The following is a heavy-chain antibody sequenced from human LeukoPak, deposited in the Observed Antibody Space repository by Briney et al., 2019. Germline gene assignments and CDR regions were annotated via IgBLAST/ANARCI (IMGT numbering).Heavy chain of an antibody. V-gene: IGHV3-7*05. D-gene: IGHD6-13*01. CDR3: ARCIAAAGYYYYGMDA. Sequence: GGCLRLSCAASAFTFRTYWMSWVRQAPGKGLEWVANIKQDGSAKYYVDSVKGRFTISRDNAKKSLFPQMNSLRGEDTAVYYCARCIAAAGYYYYGMDAWGQGATVTVSS. CDR1: AFTFRTYW. CDR2: IKQDGSAK. J-gene: IGHJ6*02.